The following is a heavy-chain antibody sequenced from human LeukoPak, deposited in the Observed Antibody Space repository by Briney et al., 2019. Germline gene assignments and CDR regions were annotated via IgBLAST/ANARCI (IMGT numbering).Heavy chain of an antibody. CDR3: ARAEGYYDSSGYRGGSASVSY. J-gene: IGHJ4*02. D-gene: IGHD3-22*01. CDR2: INHSGST. Sequence: SETLSLTCAVYVGSFSGYYWTWIRQPPGKGLEWIGEINHSGSTNYNPSLKSRVTISVDMSKNQFSLKLSSVTAADTAVYFCARAEGYYDSSGYRGGSASVSYWGQGTLVTVSS. V-gene: IGHV4-34*01. CDR1: VGSFSGYY.